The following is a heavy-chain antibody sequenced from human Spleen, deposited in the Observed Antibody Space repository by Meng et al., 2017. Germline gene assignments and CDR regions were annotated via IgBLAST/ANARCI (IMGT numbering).Heavy chain of an antibody. CDR2: IIPIFGTA. V-gene: IGHV1-69*01. D-gene: IGHD3-22*01. CDR3: ARDRILGAITMTFDI. Sequence: KISCKGSGYSFTSYWMGWVRQAPGQGLEWRGGIIPIFGTANYAQKFQGRVTITADESTSTAYMELSSLRSEDTAVYYCARDRILGAITMTFDIWGQGTMVTVSS. CDR1: GYSFTSYW. J-gene: IGHJ3*02.